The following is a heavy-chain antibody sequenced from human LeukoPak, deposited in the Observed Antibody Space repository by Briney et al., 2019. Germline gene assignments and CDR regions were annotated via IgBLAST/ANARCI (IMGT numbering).Heavy chain of an antibody. CDR3: ARIPLDSSGYYFPPDY. CDR2: ISAYNGNT. D-gene: IGHD3-22*01. J-gene: IGHJ4*02. Sequence: ASVKVSCKASGYTFTSYGISWVRQAPGQGLEWMGWISAYNGNTNYAQKLQGRVTMITDTSTSTAYMELRSLRSDDTAVYYCARIPLDSSGYYFPPDYWGQGTLVTVSS. V-gene: IGHV1-18*01. CDR1: GYTFTSYG.